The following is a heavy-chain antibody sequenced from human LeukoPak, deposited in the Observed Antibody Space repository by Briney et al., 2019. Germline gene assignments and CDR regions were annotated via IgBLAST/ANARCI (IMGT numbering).Heavy chain of an antibody. CDR3: ARDDYGSGSWHDP. D-gene: IGHD3-10*01. CDR2: IIWSGGST. Sequence: PGGSLRLSCAVSGFTFDDYGMSWVRRAPGKGLVWVSGIIWSGGSTGYADSVKGRFTISRDNAKNSLYLQMNSLRAEDTALYYGARDDYGSGSWHDPWGQGTLVTVSS. J-gene: IGHJ5*02. CDR1: GFTFDDYG. V-gene: IGHV3-20*04.